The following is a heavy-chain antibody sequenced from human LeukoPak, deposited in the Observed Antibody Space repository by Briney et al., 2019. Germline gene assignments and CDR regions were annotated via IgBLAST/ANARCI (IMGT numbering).Heavy chain of an antibody. CDR3: ARDGMTYYDILTGDFDY. V-gene: IGHV3-21*01. D-gene: IGHD3-9*01. CDR1: GFTFSSYS. Sequence: GGSLRLSCAAFGFTFSSYSMNWVRQAPGKGLEWVSSISSSSSYIYYADSVKGRFTISRDNAKNSLYLQMNSLRAEDTAVYYCARDGMTYYDILTGDFDYWGQGTLVTVSS. CDR2: ISSSSSYI. J-gene: IGHJ4*02.